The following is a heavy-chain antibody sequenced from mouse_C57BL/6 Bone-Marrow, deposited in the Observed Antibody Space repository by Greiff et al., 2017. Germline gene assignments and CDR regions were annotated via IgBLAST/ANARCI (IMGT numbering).Heavy chain of an antibody. CDR1: GFTFSSYA. CDR2: ISDGGSYT. J-gene: IGHJ2*01. Sequence: EVQVVESGGGLVKPGGSLKLSCAASGFTFSSYAMSWVRQTPEKRLEWVATISDGGSYTYYPDNVKGRFTISRDNAKNNLYLQMSHLKSADTAMYYCARDQYYFDYWGQGTTLTVSS. CDR3: ARDQYYFDY. V-gene: IGHV5-4*01.